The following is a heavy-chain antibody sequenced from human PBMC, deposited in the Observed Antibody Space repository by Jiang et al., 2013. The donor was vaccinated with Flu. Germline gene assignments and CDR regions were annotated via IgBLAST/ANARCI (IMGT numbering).Heavy chain of an antibody. CDR1: GFTFSSYA. CDR3: ARVVRGVILFRAFDY. CDR2: ISYDGSNK. Sequence: QLLESGGGVVQPGRSLRLSCAASGFTFSSYAMHWVRQAPGKGLEWVAVISYDGSNKYYADSVKGRFTISRDNSKNTLYLQMNSLRAEDTAVYYCARVVRGVILFRAFDYWGQGTLVTVSS. D-gene: IGHD3-10*01. V-gene: IGHV3-30-3*01. J-gene: IGHJ4*02.